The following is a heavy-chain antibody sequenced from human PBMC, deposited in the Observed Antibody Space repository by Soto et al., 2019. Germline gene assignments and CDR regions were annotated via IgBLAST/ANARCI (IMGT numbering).Heavy chain of an antibody. D-gene: IGHD2-15*01. V-gene: IGHV1-69*01. CDR1: VGTFSTSS. J-gene: IGHJ4*02. Sequence: QMQLVQSGAEVKEPGTAVKVSCKAAVGTFSTSSFVWVRQGPGQGFEWTGGFITIYSKTNVAQKFQGRITFTADESTRTDYTELCSLRSEDTPIYCWARDVVRSTGGDSWGQGTLVTVSS. CDR2: FITIYSKT. CDR3: ARDVVRSTGGDS.